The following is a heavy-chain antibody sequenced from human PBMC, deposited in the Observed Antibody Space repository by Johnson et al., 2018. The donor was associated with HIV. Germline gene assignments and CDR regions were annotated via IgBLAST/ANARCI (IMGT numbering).Heavy chain of an antibody. CDR1: GLTVRSNY. CDR2: IDTAGDT. CDR3: ARRSIRSDGFDI. J-gene: IGHJ3*02. Sequence: VQLVESGGGLVQPGGSLRLSCAGSGLTVRSNYMSWVRQAPGKGLEWVSEIDTAGDTYYPGSVKGRFTTSRENAKNSLYLQMNSLRAGDTAVYYCARRSIRSDGFDIWGQGTMVTVSS. D-gene: IGHD4-11*01. V-gene: IGHV3-13*01.